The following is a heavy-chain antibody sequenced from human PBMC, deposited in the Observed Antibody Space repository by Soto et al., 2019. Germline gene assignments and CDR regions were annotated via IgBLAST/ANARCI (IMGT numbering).Heavy chain of an antibody. Sequence: GGSLRLSCAASGFTFSSYAMSWVRQAPGKGLEWVSAISGSGGSTYYADSVKGRFTISRDNSKNTLYLQMNSLRAEDTAVYYCAKETAPYDFWSGYSVDYWGQGTLVTVSS. CDR1: GFTFSSYA. CDR3: AKETAPYDFWSGYSVDY. V-gene: IGHV3-23*01. D-gene: IGHD3-3*01. J-gene: IGHJ4*02. CDR2: ISGSGGST.